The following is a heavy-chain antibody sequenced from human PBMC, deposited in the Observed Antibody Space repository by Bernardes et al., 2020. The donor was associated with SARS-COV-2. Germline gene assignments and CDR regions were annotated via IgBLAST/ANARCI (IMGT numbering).Heavy chain of an antibody. D-gene: IGHD2-8*01. V-gene: IGHV1-18*01. CDR1: GYTFTSYG. CDR2: ISAYNGNT. J-gene: IGHJ6*02. CDR3: ARDCGRHIVRMVYEGDYGIEV. Sequence: ASVKVSCKASGYTFTSYGISWVRQAPGQGLEWMGWISAYNGNTNYAQKLQGRVTMTTDTSTSTAYMELRSLRSDDTAVYYCARDCGRHIVRMVYEGDYGIEVWGQGTTVTFSS.